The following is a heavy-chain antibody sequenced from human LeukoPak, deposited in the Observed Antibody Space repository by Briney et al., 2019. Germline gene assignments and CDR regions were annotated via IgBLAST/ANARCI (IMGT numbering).Heavy chain of an antibody. V-gene: IGHV3-23*01. CDR3: ARDYKADY. CDR1: GFTFRSYA. D-gene: IGHD1-1*01. Sequence: GGSLRLSCATSGFTFRSYAMTWARQAPGKGLEWVSAMSASGDETKYADSVRGRFTISRDNSKNTLFLQINRLRGDDTAVYYCARDYKADYWGQGTLVTVSS. J-gene: IGHJ4*02. CDR2: MSASGDET.